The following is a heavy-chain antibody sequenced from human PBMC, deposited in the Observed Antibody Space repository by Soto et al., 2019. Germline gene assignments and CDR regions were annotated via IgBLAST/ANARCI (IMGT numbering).Heavy chain of an antibody. CDR2: INHSGST. V-gene: IGHV4-34*01. CDR1: GGSFSGYY. Sequence: QVQLQQWGAGLLKPSETLSLTCAVYGGSFSGYYWSWIRQPPGKGLEWIGEINHSGSTNYNPSLKSRVTISVDPSKNQFSLKLSSVTAADTAVYYCARAAWGCCSGGSCYSGRWFDPWGQGTLVTVSS. CDR3: ARAAWGCCSGGSCYSGRWFDP. J-gene: IGHJ5*02. D-gene: IGHD2-15*01.